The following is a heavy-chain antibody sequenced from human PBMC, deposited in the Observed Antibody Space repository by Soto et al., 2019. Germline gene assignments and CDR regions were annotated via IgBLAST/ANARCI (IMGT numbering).Heavy chain of an antibody. D-gene: IGHD3-3*01. J-gene: IGHJ6*02. CDR2: INHSGST. Sequence: ETLSLTCAVYGGSFSGYYWSWIRQPPGKGLEWIGEINHSGSTNYNPSLKSRVTISVDTSKNQFSLKLSSVTAADTAVYYCARVGTYYDFWSGQRYYYYGMDVWGQGTTVTVSS. CDR3: ARVGTYYDFWSGQRYYYYGMDV. CDR1: GGSFSGYY. V-gene: IGHV4-34*01.